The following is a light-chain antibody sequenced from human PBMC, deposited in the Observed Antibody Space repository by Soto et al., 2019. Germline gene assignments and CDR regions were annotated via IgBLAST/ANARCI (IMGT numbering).Light chain of an antibody. V-gene: IGLV2-11*01. CDR1: SSDVGGYNF. J-gene: IGLJ1*01. CDR2: DAN. Sequence: QSVLTQPRSVSGSPGQSVTISCTGTSSDVGGYNFVSWYQHHPGNAPNLLIYDANKRPSGVPDRFSGSKSGNTASPTISGLQAEDEADYFCCSYAGGYTFVFGTGTKVTVL. CDR3: CSYAGGYTFV.